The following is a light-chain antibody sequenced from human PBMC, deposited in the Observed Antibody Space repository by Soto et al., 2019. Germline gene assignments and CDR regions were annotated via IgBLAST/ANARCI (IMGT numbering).Light chain of an antibody. V-gene: IGKV1-9*01. J-gene: IGKJ4*01. CDR1: QGINIF. CDR2: AAS. Sequence: DIQLTQSPSFLSASVGDRVTITCRASQGINIFLAWFQQKPGKAPNLLISAASTLQSGVPSRFSGSGSETEFTLTITSLQPEDSATYYCQQRNSYPLTFGGGTKVDIK. CDR3: QQRNSYPLT.